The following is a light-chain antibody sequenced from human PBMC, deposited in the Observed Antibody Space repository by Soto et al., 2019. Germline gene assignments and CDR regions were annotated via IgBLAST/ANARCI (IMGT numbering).Light chain of an antibody. CDR3: MQTLQGVT. CDR1: HIFLSSSNNKNY. CDR2: WAS. J-gene: IGKJ5*01. V-gene: IGKV4-1*01. Sequence: VMTQSPDSLAVSLGDRATINCKSSHIFLSSSNNKNYLAWFQQKPGQPPKLLIYWASARKPGVPDRFIGSGSGTDFTLTITTLQAEDVGTYYCMQTLQGVTFGQGTRLEIK.